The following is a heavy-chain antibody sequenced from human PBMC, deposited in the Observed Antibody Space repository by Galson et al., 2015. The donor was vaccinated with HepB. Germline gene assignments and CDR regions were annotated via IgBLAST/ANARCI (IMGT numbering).Heavy chain of an antibody. CDR2: ISSSGGTM. CDR1: GFTFRDYY. J-gene: IGHJ4*02. V-gene: IGHV3-11*01. D-gene: IGHD2-2*02. Sequence: SLRLSCAASGFTFRDYYMSWIRQAPGKGLEWVSYISSSGGTMYYADSVRGRFTISRDNAKNSLYLQMNSLRAEDTAVYYCAREAQYLADYWGQGTLVTVSS. CDR3: AREAQYLADY.